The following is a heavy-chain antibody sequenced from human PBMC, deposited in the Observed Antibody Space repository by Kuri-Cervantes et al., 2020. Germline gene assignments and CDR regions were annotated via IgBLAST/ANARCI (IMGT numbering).Heavy chain of an antibody. CDR2: ISGSGGST. V-gene: IGHV3-23*01. J-gene: IGHJ3*02. D-gene: IGHD6-13*01. CDR3: AKDFRPMTAGTRGAFDI. Sequence: GESLKISCAASGFTFDDYDMSWVRQAPGKGLEWVSAISGSGGSTYYADSVKGRFTISRDNSKNTLYLQMNSLRAEDTAVYYCAKDFRPMTAGTRGAFDIWGQGTMVTVSS. CDR1: GFTFDDYD.